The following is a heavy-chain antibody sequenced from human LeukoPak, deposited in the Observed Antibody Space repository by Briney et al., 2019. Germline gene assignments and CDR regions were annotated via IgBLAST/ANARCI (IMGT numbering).Heavy chain of an antibody. V-gene: IGHV4-59*01. J-gene: IGHJ4*02. CDR3: ARDISCSGGSCRDY. Sequence: SETLSLTCTVSGGSISSYYWSWIRQPPGKGLEWIGYIYYSGSTNYNPSLKSRVTISVDTSKNQFSLKPSSVTAADTAVYYCARDISCSGGSCRDYWGQGTLVTVSS. CDR1: GGSISSYY. CDR2: IYYSGST. D-gene: IGHD2-15*01.